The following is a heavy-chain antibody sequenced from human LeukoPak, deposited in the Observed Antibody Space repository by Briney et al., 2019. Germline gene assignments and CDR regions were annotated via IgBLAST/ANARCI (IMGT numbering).Heavy chain of an antibody. CDR1: EFTFTTYW. D-gene: IGHD1-26*01. Sequence: GSLRLSCEASEFTFTTYWMSWIRQPPGKGLEWIGEINHSGSTNYNPSLKSRVTISVDTSKNQFSLKLSSVTAADTAVYYCARLRELGTFDYWGQGTLVTVSS. V-gene: IGHV4-34*01. CDR3: ARLRELGTFDY. CDR2: INHSGST. J-gene: IGHJ4*02.